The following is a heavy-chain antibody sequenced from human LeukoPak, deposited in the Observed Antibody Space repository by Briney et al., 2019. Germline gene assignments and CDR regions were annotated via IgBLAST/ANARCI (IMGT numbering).Heavy chain of an antibody. CDR1: GFTFSSYA. CDR2: ISYDGSNK. J-gene: IGHJ3*02. Sequence: GGSLRLSCAASGFTFSSYAMHWVRQAPGKGLEWVAVISYDGSNKYYADSVKGRFTISRDNSKNTLYLQMNSLRAEDTAVYYCARALRWFGELPPDVPETGEAFDIWGQGTMVTVSS. V-gene: IGHV3-30-3*01. CDR3: ARALRWFGELPPDVPETGEAFDI. D-gene: IGHD3-10*01.